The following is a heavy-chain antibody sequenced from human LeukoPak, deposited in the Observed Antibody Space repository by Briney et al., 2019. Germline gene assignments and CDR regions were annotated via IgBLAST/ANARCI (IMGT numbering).Heavy chain of an antibody. D-gene: IGHD5-12*01. J-gene: IGHJ4*02. Sequence: ASVKVSCRPSGYSFTTYGITWVRQTPGQGLEWMGWISGYNGYTNYAQRFQGRVIKTAYTSTSIDYMALRSLRSDDTGVYCCVRQVAIVMAYLDYWGQGTLVTVSS. CDR3: VRQVAIVMAYLDY. CDR1: GYSFTTYG. V-gene: IGHV1-18*01. CDR2: ISGYNGYT.